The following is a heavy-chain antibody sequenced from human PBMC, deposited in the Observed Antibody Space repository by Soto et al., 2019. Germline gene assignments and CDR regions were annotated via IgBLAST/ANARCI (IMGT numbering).Heavy chain of an antibody. J-gene: IGHJ6*02. Sequence: EPLSLPCAVYGGSFSGYYWSWIRQPPGKGLEWIGEINHSGSTNYNPSLKSRVTISVDTSKHQFSLKLSSVTAADTAVYYCARSSIAARQKYSYYYYGIHVWGQRTTDTV. D-gene: IGHD6-6*01. CDR1: GGSFSGYY. V-gene: IGHV4-34*01. CDR3: ARSSIAARQKYSYYYYGIHV. CDR2: INHSGST.